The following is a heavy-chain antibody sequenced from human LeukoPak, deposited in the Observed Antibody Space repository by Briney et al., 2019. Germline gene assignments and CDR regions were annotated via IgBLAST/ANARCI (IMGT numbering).Heavy chain of an antibody. D-gene: IGHD3-10*01. CDR1: GDSIRSGYY. CDR2: IYYSGST. J-gene: IGHJ6*03. V-gene: IGHV4-59*01. Sequence: SETLSLTCTVSGDSIRSGYYWSWIRQPPGKGLEWIGYIYYSGSTNYNPSLKSRVTISVDTSKNQFSLKLTSVPAADTAVYYCARRVKGGRDYYYYYMDVWGKGTTVTVSS. CDR3: ARRVKGGRDYYYYYMDV.